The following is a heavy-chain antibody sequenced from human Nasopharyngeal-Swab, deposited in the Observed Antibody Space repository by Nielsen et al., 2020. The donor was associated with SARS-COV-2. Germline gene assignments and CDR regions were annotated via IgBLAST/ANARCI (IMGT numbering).Heavy chain of an antibody. Sequence: SETLSLTCSVSGGSFNGFYWNWIRQPPGKGLEWIGEINHNERTNYNPSLKSRVTMSVETSTNQASLKLNSLTATDTAVYYCARAGRVGDAYTGLDVWGQGTAVTVSS. D-gene: IGHD5-24*01. J-gene: IGHJ6*02. CDR2: INHNERT. CDR3: ARAGRVGDAYTGLDV. CDR1: GGSFNGFY. V-gene: IGHV4-34*01.